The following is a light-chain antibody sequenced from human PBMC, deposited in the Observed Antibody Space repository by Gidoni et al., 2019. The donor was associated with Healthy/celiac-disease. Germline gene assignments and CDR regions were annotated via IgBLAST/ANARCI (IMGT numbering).Light chain of an antibody. Sequence: HSALTQPASVSGSPGQSITISCTGTSSDVGSYNLVSWYQHHPGKAPKLMIYEVSKRPSGVSNRFSGSKSGNTASLTISGLQAEDEADYYCCSYAGSSTWVFGGGTNLTVL. CDR3: CSYAGSSTWV. J-gene: IGLJ3*02. V-gene: IGLV2-23*02. CDR2: EVS. CDR1: SSDVGSYNL.